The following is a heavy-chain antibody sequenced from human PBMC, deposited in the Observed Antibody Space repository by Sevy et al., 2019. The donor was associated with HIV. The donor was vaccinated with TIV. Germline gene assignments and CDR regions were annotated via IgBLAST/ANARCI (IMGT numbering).Heavy chain of an antibody. CDR3: ARAGGAVAGFADDAFDI. CDR2: ISSSSSYI. D-gene: IGHD6-19*01. Sequence: GGSLRLSCAASGFTFSSYSMNWVRQAPGKGLEWVSSISSSSSYIYYADSVEGRFTISRDNAKNSLYLQMNSLRAEDTAVYYCARAGGAVAGFADDAFDIWGQGTMVTVSS. V-gene: IGHV3-21*01. CDR1: GFTFSSYS. J-gene: IGHJ3*02.